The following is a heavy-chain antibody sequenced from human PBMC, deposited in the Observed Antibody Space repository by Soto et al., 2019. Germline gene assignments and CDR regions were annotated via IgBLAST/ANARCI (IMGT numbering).Heavy chain of an antibody. J-gene: IGHJ4*02. Sequence: PGGSLRLSCAASGFTFSSYAMSWVRQAPGTGLEWVSAISGSGGSTYYADSVKGRFTISRDNSKNTLYLQMNSLRAEDTAVYYCAKDRRAQYSGSQELFDYWGQGTLVTVSS. V-gene: IGHV3-23*01. D-gene: IGHD1-26*01. CDR3: AKDRRAQYSGSQELFDY. CDR2: ISGSGGST. CDR1: GFTFSSYA.